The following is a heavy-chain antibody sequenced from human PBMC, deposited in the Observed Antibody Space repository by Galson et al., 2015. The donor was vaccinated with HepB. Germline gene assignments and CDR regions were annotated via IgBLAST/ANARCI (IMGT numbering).Heavy chain of an antibody. V-gene: IGHV4-39*02. CDR3: ARAADDSRTYLWSD. D-gene: IGHD2-21*01. CDR1: GVSIRNNRYY. J-gene: IGHJ4*02. Sequence: TCSVSGVSIRNNRYYWGWIRQSPGKGLEWLGNIYYTENTHYNPSLNGRLTVSQDKSKNHFSLNLRSVTAADTAVYYCARAADDSRTYLWSDWGQGTRVIVSS. CDR2: IYYTENT.